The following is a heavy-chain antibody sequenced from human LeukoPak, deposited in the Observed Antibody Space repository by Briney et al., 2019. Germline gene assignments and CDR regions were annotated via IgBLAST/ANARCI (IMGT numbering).Heavy chain of an antibody. CDR1: GDSVSSISTA. D-gene: IGHD2-2*01. Sequence: SQTLSLTCAISGDSVSSISTAWNWIRQSPSRGLEWLGRTYYRSTWYNDYAVSVRGRITVNPDTSKNRFSLHLNSVTPEDTAVYYCARRLTQYDCFDPWGQGILVTVSS. J-gene: IGHJ5*02. CDR2: TYYRSTWYN. V-gene: IGHV6-1*01. CDR3: ARRLTQYDCFDP.